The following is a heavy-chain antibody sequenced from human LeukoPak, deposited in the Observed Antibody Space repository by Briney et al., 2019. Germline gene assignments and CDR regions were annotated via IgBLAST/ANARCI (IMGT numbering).Heavy chain of an antibody. D-gene: IGHD2-2*02. V-gene: IGHV1-2*02. CDR3: ARERVNCSSTSCYTISGYDY. CDR1: GYTFTGYY. CDR2: INPNSGGT. Sequence: ASVKVSCKASGYTFTGYYMHWVRQAPGQGLEWMGWINPNSGGTNYAQKFQGRVTMTRDTSISTAYMELSRLRSDDTAVYYCARERVNCSSTSCYTISGYDYWGQGTLVTVSS. J-gene: IGHJ4*02.